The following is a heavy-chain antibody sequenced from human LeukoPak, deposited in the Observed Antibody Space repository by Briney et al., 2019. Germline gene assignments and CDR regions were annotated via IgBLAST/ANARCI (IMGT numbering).Heavy chain of an antibody. CDR3: EKDPRGRIGLFDY. CDR1: GFTFSSYA. V-gene: IGHV3-23*01. Sequence: GGSLRLSCAASGFTFSSYAMSWVRQAPGKGREWVSAISGSGGSTYYADSVRGRFTISRDNSKNTLYLQMNSLRAEDTAVYCCEKDPRGRIGLFDYWGQGTLVTVSS. CDR2: ISGSGGST. D-gene: IGHD3-16*01. J-gene: IGHJ4*02.